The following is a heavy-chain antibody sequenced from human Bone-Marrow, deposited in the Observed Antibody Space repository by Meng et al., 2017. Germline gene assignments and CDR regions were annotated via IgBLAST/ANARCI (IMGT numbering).Heavy chain of an antibody. CDR1: GFTFNNFA. D-gene: IGHD4-23*01. CDR3: ARGWAGVMYYFDY. Sequence: SLKISCAASGFTFNNFALPWVRQAPGKGLEWVAVISYDGSKKYFADSVKGRFSISRDNSKKTLYLQMNSLRPDDTAVYHCARGWAGVMYYFDYWGQGTLVTVSS. V-gene: IGHV3-30*04. J-gene: IGHJ4*02. CDR2: ISYDGSKK.